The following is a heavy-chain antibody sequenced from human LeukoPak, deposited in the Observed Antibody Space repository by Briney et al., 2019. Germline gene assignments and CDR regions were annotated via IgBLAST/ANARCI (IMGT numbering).Heavy chain of an antibody. CDR1: GNFLSSGAYY. CDR3: ASTLQRPDQNTDMLTPSTDY. D-gene: IGHD5-18*01. CDR2: IYYSGST. V-gene: IGHV4-39*01. Sequence: SETLSLTCTVSGNFLSSGAYYWGWIRQAPGKGLAWIGSIYYSGSTFYNASFESRVTMSVDTSKNQFSLKLSSVTAADTAVYYCASTLQRPDQNTDMLTPSTDYWGQGTLVTVSS. J-gene: IGHJ4*02.